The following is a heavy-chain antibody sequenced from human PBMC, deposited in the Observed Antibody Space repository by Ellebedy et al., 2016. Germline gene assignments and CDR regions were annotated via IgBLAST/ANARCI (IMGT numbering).Heavy chain of an antibody. CDR3: ARGPGGYDEGDY. CDR2: IYSGGST. V-gene: IGHV3-53*01. D-gene: IGHD3-3*01. CDR1: GFTVSSNY. Sequence: GESLKISCAASGFTVSSNYMSWVRQAPGKGLEWVSVIYSGGSTYYADSVKGRFTISRDNSKNTLYLQMNSLRAEDTAVYYCARGPGGYDEGDYWGQGTLVTVSS. J-gene: IGHJ4*02.